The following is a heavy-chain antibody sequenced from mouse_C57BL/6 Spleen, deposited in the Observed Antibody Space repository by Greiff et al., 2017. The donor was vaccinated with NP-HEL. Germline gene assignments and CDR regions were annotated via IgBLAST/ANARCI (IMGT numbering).Heavy chain of an antibody. J-gene: IGHJ4*01. CDR1: GYTFTSYD. Sequence: VQLVESGPELVKPGASVKLSCKASGYTFTSYDINWVKQRPGQGLEWIGWIYPRDGSTKYNEKFKGKATMTVDTSSSTAYMELHSLTSEDSAVYFWARKAASYYSNYDAMDYWGQGTSVTVSS. CDR3: ARKAASYYSNYDAMDY. CDR2: IYPRDGST. D-gene: IGHD2-5*01. V-gene: IGHV1-85*01.